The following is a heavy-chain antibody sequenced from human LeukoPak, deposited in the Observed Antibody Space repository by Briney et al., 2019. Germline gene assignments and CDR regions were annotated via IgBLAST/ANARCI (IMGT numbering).Heavy chain of an antibody. CDR1: GFTFNNYE. V-gene: IGHV3-48*03. CDR3: ARSKKVGDDSFEY. D-gene: IGHD3-16*01. CDR2: ISSSGTGI. Sequence: PGGSLRLSCTASGFTFNNYEMNWVRQAPGKGLEWVPYISSSGTGIYYADSVKGRFTISRDNAKLYLQMSSLRAEDTALYYCARSKKVGDDSFEYWGQGALVTVSS. J-gene: IGHJ4*02.